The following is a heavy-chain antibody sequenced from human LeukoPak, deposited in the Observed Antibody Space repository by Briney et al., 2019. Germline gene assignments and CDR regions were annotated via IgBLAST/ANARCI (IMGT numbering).Heavy chain of an antibody. CDR3: ARGGSYLDNSIDY. D-gene: IGHD1-26*01. CDR1: GASVISGNYY. V-gene: IGHV4-61*02. CDR2: ISTSGRT. Sequence: PSETLSLTCTVSGASVISGNYYWNWIRQPAGKGLELIGRISTSGRTDYSPSLKSRVTISLDTSKNQFSLELTSVTAADTAVYYCARGGSYLDNSIDYWGKGTLVTVSS. J-gene: IGHJ4*02.